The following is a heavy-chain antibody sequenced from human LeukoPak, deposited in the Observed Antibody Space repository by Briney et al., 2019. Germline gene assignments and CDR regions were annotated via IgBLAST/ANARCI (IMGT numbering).Heavy chain of an antibody. CDR2: INPNSGGT. Sequence: ASVKVSCKASGYTFTGYYMHWVRQAPGQGLEWMGWINPNSGGTNYAQKFQGRVTMTRDTSISTAYMELSRLRSDDTAVYYCATLGYCSGGSCYQLYYFDYWGQGTLVTVSS. D-gene: IGHD2-15*01. V-gene: IGHV1-2*02. CDR3: ATLGYCSGGSCYQLYYFDY. J-gene: IGHJ4*02. CDR1: GYTFTGYY.